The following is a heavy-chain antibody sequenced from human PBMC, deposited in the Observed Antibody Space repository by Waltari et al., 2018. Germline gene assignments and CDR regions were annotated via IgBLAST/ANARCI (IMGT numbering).Heavy chain of an antibody. J-gene: IGHJ4*02. CDR3: ARDSLKSFLDCTNGVCALPFDY. D-gene: IGHD2-8*01. V-gene: IGHV1-69*01. Sequence: QVQLVQSGAEVKKPGSSVKVSCKASGGTFSRSAITRVRQAPGHGLEWRGGISPIFGTANYEQKFQGRVTITADESTSTAYMELSSLRSEDTAVYYCARDSLKSFLDCTNGVCALPFDYWGQGTLVTVSS. CDR1: GGTFSRSA. CDR2: ISPIFGTA.